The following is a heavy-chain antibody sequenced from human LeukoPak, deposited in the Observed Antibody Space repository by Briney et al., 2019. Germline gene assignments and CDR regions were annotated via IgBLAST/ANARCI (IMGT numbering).Heavy chain of an antibody. CDR3: AKEALGYCSGGSCYAGFDY. J-gene: IGHJ4*02. Sequence: GGSLRLSCAASGFTFSSYDMHWVRQAPGKGLEWVAFIRYDGSNKYYADSVRGRFTISRDNSKNTLYLQTNSLRAEDTAVYYCAKEALGYCSGGSCYAGFDYWGQGTLVTVSS. V-gene: IGHV3-30*02. CDR1: GFTFSSYD. D-gene: IGHD2-15*01. CDR2: IRYDGSNK.